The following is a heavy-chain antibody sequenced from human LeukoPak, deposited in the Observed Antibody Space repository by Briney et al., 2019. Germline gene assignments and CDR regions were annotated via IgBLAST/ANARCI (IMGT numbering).Heavy chain of an antibody. Sequence: GGSLRLSCIASGFTFRTYAMSWVRQAPGKGLEWVSGISGIGGSTSYADSVKGRFTISRDNSKNTLYLQLNSLRAEDTAVYYCAKDRSPPMIPLDFDYWGQGTVVTVSS. V-gene: IGHV3-23*01. D-gene: IGHD3-16*01. CDR3: AKDRSPPMIPLDFDY. CDR2: ISGIGGST. CDR1: GFTFRTYA. J-gene: IGHJ4*02.